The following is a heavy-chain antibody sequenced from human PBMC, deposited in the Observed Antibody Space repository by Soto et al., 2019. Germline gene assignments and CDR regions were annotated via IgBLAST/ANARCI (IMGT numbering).Heavy chain of an antibody. CDR3: ARDSPPVDS. J-gene: IGHJ4*02. CDR1: GYTFTTYA. V-gene: IGHV1-18*01. CDR2: ISAYNGNR. Sequence: GPSVKVSCKASGYTFTTYAIHWVRQAPGQGLEWMGWISAYNGNRKYAQKFQGRVTMTTDTSTSTAYMELRSLRSDDTAVYYCARDSPPVDSWGQGTLVTVSS.